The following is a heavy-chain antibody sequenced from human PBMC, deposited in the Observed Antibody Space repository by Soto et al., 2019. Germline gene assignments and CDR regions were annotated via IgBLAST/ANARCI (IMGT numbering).Heavy chain of an antibody. Sequence: GESLKISCKASGYTFTTYWIGWVRQMPGKGLEWMGIIYPGDFDTRYSPSFQGHVTISADKSISTAYLQWSSLKASDTAMYYCARHVVAARGWVEEPLWGQGTLVTVSS. D-gene: IGHD1-1*01. CDR3: ARHVVAARGWVEEPL. CDR1: GYTFTTYW. V-gene: IGHV5-51*01. CDR2: IYPGDFDT. J-gene: IGHJ4*02.